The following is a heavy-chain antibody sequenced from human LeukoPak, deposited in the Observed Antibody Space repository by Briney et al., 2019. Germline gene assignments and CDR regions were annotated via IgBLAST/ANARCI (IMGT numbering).Heavy chain of an antibody. CDR1: GYSFTSYW. Sequence: GESLKISCKGSGYSFTSYWIGWVRQMPGKGLERMGIIYPGDSDTRYSPSFQGQVTISADKSISTAYLQWSSLKASDTAMYYCARLPTGGIAAAENYYYYYGMDVWGQGTTVTVSS. CDR3: ARLPTGGIAAAENYYYYYGMDV. CDR2: IYPGDSDT. D-gene: IGHD6-13*01. J-gene: IGHJ6*02. V-gene: IGHV5-51*01.